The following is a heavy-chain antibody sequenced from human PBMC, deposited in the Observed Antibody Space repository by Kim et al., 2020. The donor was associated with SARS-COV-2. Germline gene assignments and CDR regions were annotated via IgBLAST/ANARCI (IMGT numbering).Heavy chain of an antibody. V-gene: IGHV3-33*06. CDR2: IWYDGSNK. D-gene: IGHD2-15*01. CDR3: AKDLIMWWYPGSYFDY. J-gene: IGHJ4*02. Sequence: GGSLRLSCAASGFTFSSYAMHWVRQAPGKGLEWVAVIWYDGSNKYYADSVKGRFTISRDNSKNTLYLQMNSLRAEDTAVYYCAKDLIMWWYPGSYFDYWGQGTLVTVSS. CDR1: GFTFSSYA.